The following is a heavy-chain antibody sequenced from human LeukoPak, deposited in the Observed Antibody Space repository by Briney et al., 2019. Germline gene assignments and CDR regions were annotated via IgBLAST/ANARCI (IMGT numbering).Heavy chain of an antibody. V-gene: IGHV4-34*10. J-gene: IGHJ6*02. CDR2: IHNSGTT. Sequence: PSETLSLTCAVSGGPFSGYFWSWIRQSSGKGLEWIGEIHNSGTTNYNPSLNSRVTISEDTSKNQFYLNLSSVTAADTAVYYCARDKKDYDILTGHGGMDVWGQGTTVTVSS. D-gene: IGHD3-9*01. CDR1: GGPFSGYF. CDR3: ARDKKDYDILTGHGGMDV.